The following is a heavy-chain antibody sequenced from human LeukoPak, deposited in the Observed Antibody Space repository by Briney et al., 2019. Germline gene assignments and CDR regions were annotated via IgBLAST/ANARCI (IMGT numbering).Heavy chain of an antibody. CDR3: AKEGLAYCGGDCGFDP. CDR2: ISGSGGST. CDR1: GFTFSSYA. D-gene: IGHD2-21*02. Sequence: GGSLRLSCAASGFTFSSYAMSWVRQAPGKGLEWVSTISGSGGSTYYADSVKGRFTISRDNSKNTLYLQMNSLRAEDTAVYYCAKEGLAYCGGDCGFDPWGQGILVAVSS. J-gene: IGHJ5*02. V-gene: IGHV3-23*01.